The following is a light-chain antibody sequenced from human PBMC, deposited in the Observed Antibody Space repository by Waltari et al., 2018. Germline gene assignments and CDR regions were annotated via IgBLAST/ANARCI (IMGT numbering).Light chain of an antibody. CDR3: AAWDDSLGGHFV. J-gene: IGLJ1*01. V-gene: IGLV1-47*01. CDR1: LSNIGANF. Sequence: HSVLTQPPSASGTPGQSVTISCSGSLSNIGANFVYWYQQVPGTAPKILIYRNDQRPSGGPDRFSASKSGSSASLAISGLRSEDEADYFCAAWDDSLGGHFVFGTGTKVIV. CDR2: RND.